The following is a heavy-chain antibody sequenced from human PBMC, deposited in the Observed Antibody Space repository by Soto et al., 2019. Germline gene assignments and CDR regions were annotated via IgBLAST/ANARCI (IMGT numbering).Heavy chain of an antibody. CDR1: GFTFSSYW. CDR3: AREGPSGVYSSSWYAFDI. V-gene: IGHV3-7*03. J-gene: IGHJ3*02. CDR2: IKQDGSEK. D-gene: IGHD6-13*01. Sequence: GGSLRLSCAASGFTFSSYWMSWVRQAPGKGLEWVANIKQDGSEKYYVDSVKGRFTIARDNAKNSLYLQMNSLRAEDTAVYYCAREGPSGVYSSSWYAFDIWGQGTMVTVSS.